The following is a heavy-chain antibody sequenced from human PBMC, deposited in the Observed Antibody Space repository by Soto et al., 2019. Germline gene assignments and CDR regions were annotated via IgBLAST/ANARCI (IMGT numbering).Heavy chain of an antibody. D-gene: IGHD3-16*01. CDR1: GGSISSYY. J-gene: IGHJ4*02. CDR3: ARVWGVRTLYFDY. Sequence: QVQLQESGPGLVKPSETLSLTCTVSGGSISSYYWSWIRQPPGKGLEWIGYIYYSGSTNYNPSLKSRVTISVDTSKNQFSLKLSSVTAADTAVYYCARVWGVRTLYFDYWGQGTLVTVSS. V-gene: IGHV4-59*01. CDR2: IYYSGST.